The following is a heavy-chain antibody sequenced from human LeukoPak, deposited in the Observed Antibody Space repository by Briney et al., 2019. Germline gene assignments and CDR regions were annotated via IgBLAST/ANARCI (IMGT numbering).Heavy chain of an antibody. D-gene: IGHD3-9*01. CDR2: MNPNSGNT. CDR3: ARGDYDILTGSLGFDY. Sequence: ASVKVSCKVVAYDFTGYYIHWVRQATGQGLEWMGWMNPNSGNTGYAQKFQGRVTMTRNTSISTAYMELSSLRSEDTAVYYCARGDYDILTGSLGFDYWGQGTLVTVSS. CDR1: AYDFTGYY. V-gene: IGHV1-8*02. J-gene: IGHJ4*02.